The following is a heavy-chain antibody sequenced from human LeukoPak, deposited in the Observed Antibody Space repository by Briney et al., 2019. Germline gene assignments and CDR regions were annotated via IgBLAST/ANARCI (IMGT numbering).Heavy chain of an antibody. CDR2: IIPIFGTA. Sequence: SVKVSCKASGGTFSSYAISWVRQVPGQGLEWMGGIIPIFGTANYAQKFQGRVTITADESTSTAYMELSSLRSEDTAVYYCARETVVVPAAPWGYFDYWGQGTLVTVSS. CDR1: GGTFSSYA. CDR3: ARETVVVPAAPWGYFDY. J-gene: IGHJ4*02. V-gene: IGHV1-69*13. D-gene: IGHD2-2*01.